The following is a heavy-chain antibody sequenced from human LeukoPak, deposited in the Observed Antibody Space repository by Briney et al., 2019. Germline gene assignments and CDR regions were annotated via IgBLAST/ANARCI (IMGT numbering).Heavy chain of an antibody. J-gene: IGHJ5*02. CDR3: AREVAQQLVPGWFDP. Sequence: ASVRVSCKASGGTFSSYAISWVRQAPGQGLEWMGGIIPIFGTANYAQKFQGRVTITADESTSTAYMELSSLRSEDTAVYYCAREVAQQLVPGWFDPWGQGTLVTVSS. CDR2: IIPIFGTA. V-gene: IGHV1-69*13. CDR1: GGTFSSYA. D-gene: IGHD6-13*01.